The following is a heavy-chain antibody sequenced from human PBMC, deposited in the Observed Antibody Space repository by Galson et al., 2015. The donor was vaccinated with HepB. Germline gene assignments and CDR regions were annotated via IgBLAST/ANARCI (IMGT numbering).Heavy chain of an antibody. CDR1: GGTFSSYA. J-gene: IGHJ5*02. CDR2: IIPILGIA. D-gene: IGHD3-10*01. Sequence: SAKVSCKASGGTFSSYAISWVRQAPGQGLEWMRRIIPILGIANYAQKFQGRVTITADKPTSTAYMELSSLRSEDTAVYYCARVRAPGYGSGSYYNNWFDPWGQGTLFTVSS. CDR3: ARVRAPGYGSGSYYNNWFDP. V-gene: IGHV1-69*04.